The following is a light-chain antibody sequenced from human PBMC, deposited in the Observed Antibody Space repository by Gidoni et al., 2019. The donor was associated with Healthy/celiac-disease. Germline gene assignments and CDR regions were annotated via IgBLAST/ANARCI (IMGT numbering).Light chain of an antibody. Sequence: DIQMTQSPSNLSASVGDRVTITCRASQSISSWLAWYQQKPGNAPKLLIYKASSFESGVPSRFSGRVSVTEFTLTISSLHPDDFSTYYCQQYNGYSFTFGPGTKVDI. V-gene: IGKV1-5*03. CDR3: QQYNGYSFT. CDR2: KAS. J-gene: IGKJ3*01. CDR1: QSISSW.